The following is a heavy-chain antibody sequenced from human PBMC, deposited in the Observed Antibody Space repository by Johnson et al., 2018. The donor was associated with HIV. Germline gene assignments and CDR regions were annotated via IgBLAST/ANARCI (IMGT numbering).Heavy chain of an antibody. V-gene: IGHV3-9*01. J-gene: IGHJ3*02. Sequence: QLVESGGGLVQPGRSLRLSCAASGFTFDDYAMHWVRQAPGKGLEWVSGISWNSGSIGYADSVKGRFTISRDNAKNSLYLQMNSLRAEDTALYYCAKGGDGYSGFGSAFDIWGQGTMVTVSS. CDR3: AKGGDGYSGFGSAFDI. CDR1: GFTFDDYA. CDR2: ISWNSGSI. D-gene: IGHD5-12*01.